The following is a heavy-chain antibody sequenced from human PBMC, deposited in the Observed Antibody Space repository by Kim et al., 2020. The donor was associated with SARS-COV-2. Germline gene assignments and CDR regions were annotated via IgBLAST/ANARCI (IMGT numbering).Heavy chain of an antibody. V-gene: IGHV1-18*01. J-gene: IGHJ6*02. CDR2: ISAYNGNT. CDR3: AREIGPPDYYYGMDV. CDR1: GYTFTSYG. Sequence: ASVKVSCKASGYTFTSYGISWVRQAPGQGLEWMGWISAYNGNTNYAQKLQGRVTMTTDTSTSTAYMELRSLRSDDTAVYYCAREIGPPDYYYGMDVWGQGTTVTVSS.